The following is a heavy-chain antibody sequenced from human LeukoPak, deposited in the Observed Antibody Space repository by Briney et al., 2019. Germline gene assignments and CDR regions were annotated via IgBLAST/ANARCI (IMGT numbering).Heavy chain of an antibody. Sequence: KPSETLSLTCTVSGGSISSGGYYWSWIRQHPGKGLEWIGYIYYSGSTYYNPSLKSRVTISVDTSKNQFSLKLSSVTAADTAVYYCARGNVGYSYGVPDYNWFDPWGQGTLVTVSS. J-gene: IGHJ5*02. D-gene: IGHD5-18*01. V-gene: IGHV4-31*03. CDR2: IYYSGST. CDR3: ARGNVGYSYGVPDYNWFDP. CDR1: GGSISSGGYY.